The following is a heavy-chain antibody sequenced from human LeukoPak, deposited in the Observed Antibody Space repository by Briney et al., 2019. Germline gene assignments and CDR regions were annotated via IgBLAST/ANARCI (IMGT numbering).Heavy chain of an antibody. D-gene: IGHD3-3*01. CDR2: INHSGST. J-gene: IGHJ6*02. CDR1: GEPFSNYY. Sequence: SETLSLTCGVYGEPFSNYYWTWIRQPPGKGLEWIGEINHSGSTNYNPSLKSRVIISIDMSKNQFSLKLSSVTAADTAVYYCARGPPYFDFWSGSSYGMDVWGQGTTVTVSS. CDR3: ARGPPYFDFWSGSSYGMDV. V-gene: IGHV4-34*01.